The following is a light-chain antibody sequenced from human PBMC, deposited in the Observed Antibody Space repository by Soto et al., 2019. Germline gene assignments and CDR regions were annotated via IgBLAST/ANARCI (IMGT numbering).Light chain of an antibody. CDR2: EGT. CDR3: NSYTTISTLV. J-gene: IGLJ1*01. V-gene: IGLV2-14*02. Sequence: QSVLTQPASVSGSPGQSITISCTGTSSDVGSYNVVSWYQQHPGKAPKLMIYEGTKRPSGVSNRFSGSKSGNTASLTISGLRAEDEADYYCNSYTTISTLVFGTGTKGTAL. CDR1: SSDVGSYNV.